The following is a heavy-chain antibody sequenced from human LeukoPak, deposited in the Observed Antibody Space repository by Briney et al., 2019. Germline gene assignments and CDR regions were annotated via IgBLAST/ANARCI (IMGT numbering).Heavy chain of an antibody. V-gene: IGHV3-30*02. Sequence: GGSLRLSCAASGFTFSSYGMHWVRQAPGKGLEWVAFIRYDGSNKYYADSVKGRFTISRDNSKNTLYLQMNSLRAEDTAVYYCAKDTPYYYGSGMLNWFDPWGQGTLVTVSS. CDR3: AKDTPYYYGSGMLNWFDP. J-gene: IGHJ5*02. D-gene: IGHD3-10*01. CDR1: GFTFSSYG. CDR2: IRYDGSNK.